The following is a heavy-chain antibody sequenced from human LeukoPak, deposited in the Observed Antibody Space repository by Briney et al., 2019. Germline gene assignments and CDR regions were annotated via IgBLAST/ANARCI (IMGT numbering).Heavy chain of an antibody. D-gene: IGHD4-17*01. V-gene: IGHV1-18*04. J-gene: IGHJ3*02. Sequence: ASVKVSCKASGYTFTGYYMHWVRQAPGQGLEWMGWISTYNGNADYAQRSQGRVTMTTDTSTSTSYMELRSLRSDDTAVYYCARGYGDYVRAFDMWGQGTMVTVSS. CDR2: ISTYNGNA. CDR1: GYTFTGYY. CDR3: ARGYGDYVRAFDM.